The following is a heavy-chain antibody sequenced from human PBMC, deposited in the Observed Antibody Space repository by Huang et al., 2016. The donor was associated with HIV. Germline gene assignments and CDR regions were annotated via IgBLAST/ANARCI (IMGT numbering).Heavy chain of an antibody. D-gene: IGHD2-21*01. J-gene: IGHJ6*02. Sequence: QMQLQESGPGLVKPSETLSLTCIVSGDSISSMSSYWGWIRQPPGKGLEWIGSMDYDGSPMYNPSLKSRVTISVDASKNQFSLRLNSVTAADTAVYYCARQRIAIYALNVWGQGTAVIVSS. CDR2: MDYDGSP. CDR3: ARQRIAIYALNV. V-gene: IGHV4-39*01. CDR1: GDSISSMSSY.